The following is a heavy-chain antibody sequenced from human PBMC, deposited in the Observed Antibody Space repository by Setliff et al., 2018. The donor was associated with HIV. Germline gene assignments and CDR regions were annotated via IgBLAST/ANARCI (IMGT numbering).Heavy chain of an antibody. V-gene: IGHV1-2*02. CDR3: ARVRLGYNDLTPPRYTHALGY. CDR1: GYIFTVYP. D-gene: IGHD6-25*01. CDR2: INPKSGGT. J-gene: IGHJ4*02. Sequence: ASVKVSCKASGYIFTVYPMHWVRQAPGQGLEWMGWINPKSGGTKYAAKVEGRVTMTWDTSISTAYMVLNRLTFDDTAVYFCARVRLGYNDLTPPRYTHALGYWGQGTLVTVSS.